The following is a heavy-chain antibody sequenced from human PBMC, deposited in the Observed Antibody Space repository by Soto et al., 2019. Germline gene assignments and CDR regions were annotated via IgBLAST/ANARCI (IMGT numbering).Heavy chain of an antibody. D-gene: IGHD3-3*01. CDR1: GGTFSSYA. CDR3: ARAGSRGITIFGVEYGMDV. Sequence: QVQLVQSGAEVKKPGSSVKVSCKASGGTFSSYAISWVRQAPGQGLEWMGGIIPIFGTANYAQKFQGRVTITADESTSTAYMELSSLRSEDTAVYYCARAGSRGITIFGVEYGMDVWGQGTTVTVSS. J-gene: IGHJ6*02. V-gene: IGHV1-69*12. CDR2: IIPIFGTA.